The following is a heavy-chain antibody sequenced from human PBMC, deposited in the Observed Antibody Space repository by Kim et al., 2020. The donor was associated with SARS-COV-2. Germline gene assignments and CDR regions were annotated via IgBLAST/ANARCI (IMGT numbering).Heavy chain of an antibody. CDR3: AKDALPERRRPYWYFDL. CDR1: GFTFSSYA. CDR2: ISGSGGST. J-gene: IGHJ2*01. Sequence: GGSLRLSCAASGFTFSSYAMSWVRQAPGKGLEWVSAISGSGGSTYYADSVKGRFTISRDNSKNTLYLQMNSLRAEDTAVYYCAKDALPERRRPYWYFDLWGRGSLVTVSA. V-gene: IGHV3-23*01. D-gene: IGHD1-1*01.